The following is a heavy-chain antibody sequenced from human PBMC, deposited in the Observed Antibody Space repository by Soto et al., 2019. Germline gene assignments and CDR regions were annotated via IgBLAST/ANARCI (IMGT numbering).Heavy chain of an antibody. D-gene: IGHD6-19*01. J-gene: IGHJ4*02. CDR2: ISSSSSYI. V-gene: IGHV3-21*01. CDR1: GFTFSSYS. CDR3: ARAGWAYFDY. Sequence: GGSLRLPCAASGFTFSSYSMNWVRQAPGKGLEWASSISSSSSYIYYADSVKGRFTISRDNAKNSLYLQMNSLRAEDTAVYYCARAGWAYFDYWGQGTLVTVSS.